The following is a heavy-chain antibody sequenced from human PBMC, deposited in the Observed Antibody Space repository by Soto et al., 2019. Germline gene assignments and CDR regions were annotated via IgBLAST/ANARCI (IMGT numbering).Heavy chain of an antibody. J-gene: IGHJ4*02. D-gene: IGHD6-13*01. CDR2: IKQDGSEK. CDR1: GFTFSSYW. V-gene: IGHV3-7*01. Sequence: PGGSLRLSCAASGFTFSSYWMSWVRQAPGKGLEWVANIKQDGSEKYYVDSVKGRFTISRDNAKNSLYLQMNSLRAEDTAVYYCARGSTAAAGALDYWGQGTLVTVSS. CDR3: ARGSTAAAGALDY.